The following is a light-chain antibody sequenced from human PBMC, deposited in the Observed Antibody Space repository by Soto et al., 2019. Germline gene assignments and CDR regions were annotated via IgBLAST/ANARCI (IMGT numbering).Light chain of an antibody. CDR1: SSDVGNYNL. Sequence: QSVLTQPASVSGSPGQSITISCTGTSSDVGNYNLVSWYRQYPGKAPKLMIYEVTKRPSGVSNRFSGSKSGNTASLTISGLQAEDEANYFCCSYAAINTVVFGGGTKLTVL. V-gene: IGLV2-23*02. J-gene: IGLJ3*02. CDR3: CSYAAINTVV. CDR2: EVT.